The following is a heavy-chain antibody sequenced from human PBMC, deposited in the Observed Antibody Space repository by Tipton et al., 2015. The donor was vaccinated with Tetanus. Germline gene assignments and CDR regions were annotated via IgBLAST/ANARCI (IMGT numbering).Heavy chain of an antibody. CDR3: ARVFTRGYTYGTTFDY. D-gene: IGHD5-18*01. J-gene: IGHJ4*02. V-gene: IGHV4-30-4*08. CDR2: IYYSGTT. Sequence: TLSLTCTVSGGSIRSGGFYWSWIRQPPGKGLEWIGYIYYSGTTYYNPSLKSRVTTSVDTSNNQFSLKVTSVTAADTAVYYCARVFTRGYTYGTTFDYWGQGTLVTVSS. CDR1: GGSIRSGGFY.